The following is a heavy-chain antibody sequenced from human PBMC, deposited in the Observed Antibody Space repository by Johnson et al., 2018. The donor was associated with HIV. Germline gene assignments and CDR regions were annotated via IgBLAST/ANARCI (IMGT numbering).Heavy chain of an antibody. Sequence: VQLVESGGGLVQPGGSLRLSCAASGFTFSSYAMHWVRQAPGKGLEYISAISSNGRSTYYANSVKGRFTISRDNSKNTLYLQMASLRAEDLAVYYCARRGPRTPADSCDIWGQGTMVTVSS. D-gene: IGHD1-14*01. J-gene: IGHJ3*02. CDR2: ISSNGRST. V-gene: IGHV3-64*01. CDR1: GFTFSSYA. CDR3: ARRGPRTPADSCDI.